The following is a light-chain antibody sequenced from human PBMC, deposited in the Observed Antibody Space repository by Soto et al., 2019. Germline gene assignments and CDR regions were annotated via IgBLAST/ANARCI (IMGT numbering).Light chain of an antibody. V-gene: IGLV2-8*01. Sequence: QSVLTQPPSASGSLGQSVTISCTGTSSDVGGYNYVSWYQQHPGKAPKLMIYEVTKRPSGVPDRFSGSKSVNTASLTVSGLQPEDETVYYCSSYGGTYNYLVFGGGTQLTVL. CDR3: SSYGGTYNYLV. CDR1: SSDVGGYNY. CDR2: EVT. J-gene: IGLJ2*01.